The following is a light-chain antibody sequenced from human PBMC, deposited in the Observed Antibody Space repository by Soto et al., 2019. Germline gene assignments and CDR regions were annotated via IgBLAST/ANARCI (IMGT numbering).Light chain of an antibody. J-gene: IGLJ2*01. CDR3: AAWDGSLNVVL. V-gene: IGLV1-44*01. CDR1: SSHIGTNT. Sequence: SVVTQPPPAAGAPRPRGPLSFFGSSSHIGTNTVNWYQQLPGSAPQLLLYTTNQRPSGVPGRFSGSKSGTSASLAISGLQSEDEADYYCAAWDGSLNVVLFGGGTKVTVL. CDR2: TTN.